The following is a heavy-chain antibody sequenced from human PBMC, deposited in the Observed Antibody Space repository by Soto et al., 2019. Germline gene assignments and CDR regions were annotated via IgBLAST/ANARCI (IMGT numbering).Heavy chain of an antibody. Sequence: QVQLVQSGAEVKKPGSSVNGSCKTSGGTFGNSAVAWVRQAPGEGIEWMGEIVPLFGTANYAQKFQGRLTITTDDSTSEAYKDQHRLRSGGSAEPYYARDDQPRSDFWGGHLSGGQFHPWGPGSLVTDS. J-gene: IGHJ5*02. D-gene: IGHD3-3*01. V-gene: IGHV1-69*05. CDR3: ARDDQPRSDFWGGHLSGGQFHP. CDR1: GGTFGNSA. CDR2: IVPLFGTA.